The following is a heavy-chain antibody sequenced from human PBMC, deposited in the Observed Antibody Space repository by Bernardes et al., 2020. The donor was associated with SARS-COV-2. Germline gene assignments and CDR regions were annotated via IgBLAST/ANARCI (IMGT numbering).Heavy chain of an antibody. D-gene: IGHD1-26*01. CDR3: GAVYGEEYYYYGMDV. CDR2: IIPIFGTA. V-gene: IGHV1-69*13. J-gene: IGHJ6*02. CDR1: GGTFSSYA. Sequence: SVKVSCKASGGTFSSYAISWVRQAPGQGLEWMGGIIPIFGTANYAQKFQGRVTITADESTSTAYMELSSLRSEDTAVYYCGAVYGEEYYYYGMDVWGQGTTVTVSS.